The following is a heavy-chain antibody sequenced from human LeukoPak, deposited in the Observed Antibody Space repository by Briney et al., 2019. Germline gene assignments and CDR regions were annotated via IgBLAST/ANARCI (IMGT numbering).Heavy chain of an antibody. D-gene: IGHD4-17*01. CDR1: GGSISSYY. J-gene: IGHJ5*02. CDR2: IYYSGST. V-gene: IGHV4-59*08. Sequence: SETLSLTCTVSGGSISSYYWSWIRQPPGKGLEWIGYIYYSGSTNYNPSLKSRVTVSVDTFKNQFSLKLSSVTAADTAVYYCARLHREYGDYTVWFDPWGQGTLVTVSS. CDR3: ARLHREYGDYTVWFDP.